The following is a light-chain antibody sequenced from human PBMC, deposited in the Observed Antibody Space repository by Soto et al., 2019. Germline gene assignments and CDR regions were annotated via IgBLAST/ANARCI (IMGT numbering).Light chain of an antibody. CDR3: QQRINWPLT. Sequence: EIVMTQSPATLSVSPGERATLSFGASQSVSSNLAWYQQKPGQAPRLLIYDASTRATGIPARFSGGGSGTDFTLTISSLEPEDFAVYYCQQRINWPLTFGGGTKVDIK. V-gene: IGKV3-11*01. J-gene: IGKJ4*01. CDR1: QSVSSN. CDR2: DAS.